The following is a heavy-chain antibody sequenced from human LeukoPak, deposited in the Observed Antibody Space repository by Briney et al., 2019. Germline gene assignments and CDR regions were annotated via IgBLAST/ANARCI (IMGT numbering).Heavy chain of an antibody. V-gene: IGHV4-59*13. CDR3: AREGVGPTDDAFDI. CDR2: IHDSGTT. J-gene: IGHJ3*02. Sequence: SETLSLTCAVSGGSISTYYWSWIRQPTGKGLEWRGYIHDSGTTNYNFSLKSRVTISLDTSKHQFSLKLTSVTAADTAVYYCAREGVGPTDDAFDIWGQGIVVTVSS. CDR1: GGSISTYY. D-gene: IGHD1-26*01.